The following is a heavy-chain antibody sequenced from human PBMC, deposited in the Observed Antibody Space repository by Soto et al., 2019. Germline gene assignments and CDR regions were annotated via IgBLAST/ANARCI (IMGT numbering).Heavy chain of an antibody. Sequence: SETLSLTCTVSGGSISSYYWSWIRQPPGKGLEWIGYIYYSGSTNYNPSLKSRVTISVDTSKNQFSLKLSSVTAADTAVYYCARASDYSNYGFSVYYYYYGMDVWGQGTLVTVSS. CDR1: GGSISSYY. CDR2: IYYSGST. CDR3: ARASDYSNYGFSVYYYYYGMDV. D-gene: IGHD4-4*01. J-gene: IGHJ6*02. V-gene: IGHV4-59*01.